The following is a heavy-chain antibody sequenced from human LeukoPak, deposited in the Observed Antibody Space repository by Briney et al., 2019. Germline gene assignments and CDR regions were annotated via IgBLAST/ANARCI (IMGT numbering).Heavy chain of an antibody. CDR2: IYSGGST. J-gene: IGHJ4*02. D-gene: IGHD2-2*01. Sequence: GGSLRLSCAASGFTVSSNYMSWVRQAPGKGLEWVSVIYSGGSTYYADSVKGRFTISRDNAKNTLYLEMNSLRAEDTAVYYCARDRYCTTTRCSDYWGQGTLVTVSS. V-gene: IGHV3-53*01. CDR1: GFTVSSNY. CDR3: ARDRYCTTTRCSDY.